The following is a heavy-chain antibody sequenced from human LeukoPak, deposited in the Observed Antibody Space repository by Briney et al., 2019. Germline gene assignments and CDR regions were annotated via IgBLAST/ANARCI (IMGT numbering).Heavy chain of an antibody. CDR1: GGSISSGSYY. Sequence: SETLSLTCTVSGGSISSGSYYWSWIRQPAGKGLEWIGRIYTSGSTNYNPSLKSRVTISVDTSKNQFSLKLSSVTAADTAVYYCAGDPRGYSGYDIGYWGQGTLVTVSS. CDR2: IYTSGST. D-gene: IGHD5-12*01. CDR3: AGDPRGYSGYDIGY. J-gene: IGHJ4*02. V-gene: IGHV4-61*02.